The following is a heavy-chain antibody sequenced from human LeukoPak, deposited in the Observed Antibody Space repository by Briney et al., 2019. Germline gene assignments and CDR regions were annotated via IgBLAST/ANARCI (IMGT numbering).Heavy chain of an antibody. D-gene: IGHD6-19*01. CDR2: ISWNSGSI. Sequence: GRSLRLSCAASGFTFDDYAMHWVRQAPGKGLEWVSGISWNSGSIGYADSVKGRFTISRDNAKNSLYLQMNSLRAEDTALYYCAKENFREAVVGISPYFDYWGQGTLVTVSS. CDR1: GFTFDDYA. CDR3: AKENFREAVVGISPYFDY. J-gene: IGHJ4*02. V-gene: IGHV3-9*01.